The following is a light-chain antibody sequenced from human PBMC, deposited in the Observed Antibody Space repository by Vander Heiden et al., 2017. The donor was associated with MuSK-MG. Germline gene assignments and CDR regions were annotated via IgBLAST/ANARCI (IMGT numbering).Light chain of an antibody. CDR1: SSDVGGYKY. CDR3: SSYTGSGTPYV. V-gene: IGLV2-14*01. J-gene: IGLJ1*01. Sequence: QSALTQPASVSGSPGQSITISCTGTSSDVGGYKYVSWYQQHPGKAPKLMIYDVSDRPSGVSYRFSGSKSGSTASLTISGLQAEDEADYYCSSYTGSGTPYVFGTGTKVTVL. CDR2: DVS.